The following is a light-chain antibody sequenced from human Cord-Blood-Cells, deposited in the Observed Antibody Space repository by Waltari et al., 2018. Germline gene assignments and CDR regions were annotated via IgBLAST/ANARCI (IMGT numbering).Light chain of an antibody. CDR2: WAS. J-gene: IGKJ1*01. CDR1: QSALSSSNNKNY. CDR3: QQYYSTPPT. V-gene: IGKV4-1*01. Sequence: DIVMTQSPDSLAVSLGERATINCKSSQSALSSSNNKNYLAWYQQKPGQPPKLLIYWASTRESGVPDRFSGSGSGTDFTLTISSLQAEDVAVYYCQQYYSTPPTFGQGTKVEIK.